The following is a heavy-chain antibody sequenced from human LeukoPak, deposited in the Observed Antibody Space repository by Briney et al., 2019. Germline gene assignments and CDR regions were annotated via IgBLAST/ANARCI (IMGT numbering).Heavy chain of an antibody. D-gene: IGHD3-10*01. CDR1: GFTFSSYS. V-gene: IGHV3-48*02. CDR2: ISSSSSTI. Sequence: GGSLRLSCAASGFTFSSYSMNWVRQAPGKGLEWVSYISSSSSTIYYADSVKGRFTISRDNSKSALFLQMTVLRDEDTALYYCVRDPAPYYYGSGTFDSWGQGTQVTVSS. CDR3: VRDPAPYYYGSGTFDS. J-gene: IGHJ4*02.